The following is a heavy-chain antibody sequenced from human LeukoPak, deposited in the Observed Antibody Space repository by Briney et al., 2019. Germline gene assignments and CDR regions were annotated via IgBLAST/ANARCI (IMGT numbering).Heavy chain of an antibody. V-gene: IGHV1-2*02. D-gene: IGHD4-17*01. CDR2: INPNSGGT. Sequence: GASVKVSCKASGYTFTGYYMHWVRQAPGQGLEWMGWINPNSGGTNYAQKFQGRVTMTRDTSISTAYMELSRLRSDDTAVYYCGITVTTPYNWFDPWGQGTLVTVSS. J-gene: IGHJ5*02. CDR3: GITVTTPYNWFDP. CDR1: GYTFTGYY.